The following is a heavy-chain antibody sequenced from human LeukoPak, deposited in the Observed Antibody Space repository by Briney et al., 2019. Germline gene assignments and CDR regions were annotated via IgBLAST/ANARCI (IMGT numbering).Heavy chain of an antibody. CDR1: GGSISSGGYS. V-gene: IGHV4-30-2*01. Sequence: SETLSLTCAVSGGSISSGGYSWSWIRQPPGKGLEWIGYIYHSGSTYYNPSLKSRVTISVDRSKNQFSLKLSSVTAADTAVYYCARGRLRYFDWLSRGCSFDYWGQGTLVTVSS. D-gene: IGHD3-9*01. CDR3: ARGRLRYFDWLSRGCSFDY. J-gene: IGHJ4*02. CDR2: IYHSGST.